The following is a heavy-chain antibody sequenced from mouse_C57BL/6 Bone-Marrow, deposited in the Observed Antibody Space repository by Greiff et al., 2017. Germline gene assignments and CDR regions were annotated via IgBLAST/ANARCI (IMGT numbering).Heavy chain of an antibody. J-gene: IGHJ2*01. D-gene: IGHD1-1*01. CDR2: IDPENGDT. Sequence: VQLQQSGAELVRPGASVKLSCTASGFNIKDDYMHWVKQRPEQGLEWIGWIDPENGDTEYASKFQGKATITADTSSNTAYLQLSSLTSEDTAVYYCTTYATPVAYYFDYWGQGTTLTVSS. CDR1: GFNIKDDY. CDR3: TTYATPVAYYFDY. V-gene: IGHV14-4*01.